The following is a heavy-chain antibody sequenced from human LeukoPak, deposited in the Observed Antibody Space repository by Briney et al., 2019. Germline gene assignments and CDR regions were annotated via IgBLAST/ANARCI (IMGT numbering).Heavy chain of an antibody. V-gene: IGHV4-4*07. D-gene: IGHD6-19*01. J-gene: IGHJ4*02. CDR2: IYTSGST. Sequence: SETLSLTCTVSGGSMISYYWSWIRQPAGKGLEWIGRIYTSGSTNYNPSLKSRVSISVDKSKNQFSLRLSSVTAADTAVYYCARGGSSGLDYWGQGTLVTVSS. CDR1: GGSMISYY. CDR3: ARGGSSGLDY.